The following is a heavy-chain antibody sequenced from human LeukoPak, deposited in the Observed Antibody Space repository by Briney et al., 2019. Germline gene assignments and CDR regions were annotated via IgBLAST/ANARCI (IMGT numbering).Heavy chain of an antibody. CDR3: ARDHNRGTTDYYYYGMDV. Sequence: PGGSLRLSCAASGFTSSSYSMNWVRQAPGKGLEWVSSISSSSSYIYYADSVKGRFTISRDNAKNSLYLQMNSLRAEDTAVYYCARDHNRGTTDYYYYGMDVWGQGTTVTVSS. CDR2: ISSSSSYI. J-gene: IGHJ6*02. D-gene: IGHD4-17*01. V-gene: IGHV3-21*01. CDR1: GFTSSSYS.